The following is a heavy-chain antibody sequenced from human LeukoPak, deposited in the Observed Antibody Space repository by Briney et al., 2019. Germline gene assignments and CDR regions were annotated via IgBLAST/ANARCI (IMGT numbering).Heavy chain of an antibody. D-gene: IGHD6-13*01. J-gene: IGHJ4*02. CDR2: ISSFSGYI. V-gene: IGHV3-21*04. CDR1: GFTFSSYS. Sequence: PGGFLRLSCAASGFTFSSYSMDWVRQAPGEGLGWVSSISSFSGYIYYADSVKGRFTISRDNAKNSLHLQMNSLRAEDTALYYCAKDPYSGAAGIPYCYFDYWGQGTLVTVSS. CDR3: AKDPYSGAAGIPYCYFDY.